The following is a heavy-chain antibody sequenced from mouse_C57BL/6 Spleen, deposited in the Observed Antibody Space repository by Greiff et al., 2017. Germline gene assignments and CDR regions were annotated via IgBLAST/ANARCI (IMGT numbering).Heavy chain of an antibody. CDR3: AREGDISGYAGAY. CDR2: IHPNSGST. CDR1: GYTFTSYW. J-gene: IGHJ3*01. D-gene: IGHD3-2*02. Sequence: QVQLQQPGAELVKPGASVKLSCKASGYTFTSYWMHWVKQRPGQGLEWIGMIHPNSGSTNYNEKFKSKATLTVDKSSSTAYMQLSSLTSDDSAVYYCAREGDISGYAGAYWGQGTLVTVSA. V-gene: IGHV1-64*01.